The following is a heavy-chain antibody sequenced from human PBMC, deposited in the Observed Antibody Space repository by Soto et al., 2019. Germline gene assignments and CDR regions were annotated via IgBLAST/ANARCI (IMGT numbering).Heavy chain of an antibody. CDR1: GFTFSSYA. CDR3: AKEVSVSVVVY. CDR2: ITTGGST. Sequence: GGSLRLSCAASGFTFSSYAMSWVRQAPGKGLEWVSSITTGGSTYYADSVKGRFTISRDNSKNTMYLQMDSLRAEDTAVYYCAKEVSVSVVVYRGQGTLVTVSS. D-gene: IGHD2-2*01. J-gene: IGHJ4*02. V-gene: IGHV3-23*01.